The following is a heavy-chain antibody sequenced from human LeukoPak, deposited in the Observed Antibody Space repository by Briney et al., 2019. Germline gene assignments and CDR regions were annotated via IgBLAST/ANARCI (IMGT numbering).Heavy chain of an antibody. Sequence: APVKVSCKASGGTFSSYAISWVRQAPGQGLEWMGRIIPILGIANYAQKFQGRVTITADKSTSTAYMELSSLRSEDTAVYYCARGKGRAAAVDYWGQGTLVTVSS. D-gene: IGHD6-13*01. J-gene: IGHJ4*02. CDR2: IIPILGIA. CDR1: GGTFSSYA. V-gene: IGHV1-69*04. CDR3: ARGKGRAAAVDY.